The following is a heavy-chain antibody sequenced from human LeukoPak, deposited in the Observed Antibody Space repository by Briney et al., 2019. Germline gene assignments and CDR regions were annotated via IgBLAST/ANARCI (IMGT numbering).Heavy chain of an antibody. V-gene: IGHV5-51*01. Sequence: GESLKISCKGSGYSFTSYWIGWVRQMPGKGLEWMGIIYPADSDTRYTPSFQGQVTISADKSISTAYLQWSSLKASDTAMYYCARPNSVYDNGLGYWGQGTLVTVSS. CDR2: IYPADSDT. CDR3: ARPNSVYDNGLGY. J-gene: IGHJ4*02. CDR1: GYSFTSYW. D-gene: IGHD5/OR15-5a*01.